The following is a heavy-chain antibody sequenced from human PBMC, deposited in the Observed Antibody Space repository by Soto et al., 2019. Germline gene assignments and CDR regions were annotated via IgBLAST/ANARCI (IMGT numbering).Heavy chain of an antibody. V-gene: IGHV1-18*01. D-gene: IGHD2-2*03. Sequence: ASVKVSCKASGYTFTSYDINWVRQATGQGLEWMGWISAYNGNTNYAQKLQGRVTMTTDTSTSTAYMELRSLRSDDTAVYYCASGPMDSYYSGMDVWGQGTTVTVSS. J-gene: IGHJ6*02. CDR1: GYTFTSYD. CDR3: ASGPMDSYYSGMDV. CDR2: ISAYNGNT.